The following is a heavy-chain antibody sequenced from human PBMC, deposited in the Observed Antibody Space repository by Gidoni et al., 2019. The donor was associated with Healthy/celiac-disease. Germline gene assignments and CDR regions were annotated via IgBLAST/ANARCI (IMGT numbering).Heavy chain of an antibody. Sequence: QVQLQESGPGLVKPSETLSLTCTVSGGSISSYYWSWIRQPPGKGLEWIGYIYYSGSTNYNPSLKNRVTISVDTSKNQFSLKLSSVTAADTAVYYCARAPYSGSYSGFDPWGQGTLVTVSS. CDR2: IYYSGST. J-gene: IGHJ5*02. V-gene: IGHV4-59*01. CDR3: ARAPYSGSYSGFDP. D-gene: IGHD1-26*01. CDR1: GGSISSYY.